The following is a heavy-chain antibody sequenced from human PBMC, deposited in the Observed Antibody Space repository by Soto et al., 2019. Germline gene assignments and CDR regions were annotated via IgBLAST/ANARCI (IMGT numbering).Heavy chain of an antibody. J-gene: IGHJ5*02. CDR1: GVTVSSYS. V-gene: IGHV3-21*01. CDR2: ISSSSSYI. D-gene: IGHD4-4*01. CDR3: ARESYSNYGNWFDH. Sequence: PXGSLTLSCAASGVTVSSYSMNWVRQAPGKGLEWVSSISSSSSYIYYADSVKGRFTISRDNAKNSLYLQMNSLRAEDTAVYYCARESYSNYGNWFDHWGQGTLVTVSS.